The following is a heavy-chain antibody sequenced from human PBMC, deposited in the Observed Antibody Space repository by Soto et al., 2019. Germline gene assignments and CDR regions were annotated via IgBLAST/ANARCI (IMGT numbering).Heavy chain of an antibody. CDR3: ARGIATGQLDP. V-gene: IGHV1-3*01. D-gene: IGHD2-15*01. CDR1: GYTFTRYT. Sequence: QVQLVQSGAEVKKPGASVKISCKASGYTFTRYTMNWVRQAPGQRLEWMGWINPDNGNTKSSQKFQARVIITRDTSASTAYMDLSSLRSEDTAVYSCARGIATGQLDPWGQGTLVTVSS. J-gene: IGHJ5*02. CDR2: INPDNGNT.